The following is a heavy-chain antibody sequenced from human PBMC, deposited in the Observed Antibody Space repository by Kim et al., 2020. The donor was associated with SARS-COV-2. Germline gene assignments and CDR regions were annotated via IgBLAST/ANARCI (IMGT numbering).Heavy chain of an antibody. V-gene: IGHV3-9*01. CDR1: GFTFGDYA. CDR3: AKGASGGYCSGGSCYYFDY. D-gene: IGHD2-15*01. CDR2: ISWNSGSI. Sequence: GGSLRLSCAASGFTFGDYAMHWVRQAPWKGLEWVSGISWNSGSIGYADSVKGRFTISRDNAKNSLYLQMNSLRAEDTALYYCAKGASGGYCSGGSCYYFDYWGQGTLVTVSS. J-gene: IGHJ4*02.